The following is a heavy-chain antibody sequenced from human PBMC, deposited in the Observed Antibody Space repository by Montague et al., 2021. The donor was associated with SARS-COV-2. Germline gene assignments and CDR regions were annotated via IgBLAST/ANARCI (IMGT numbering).Heavy chain of an antibody. CDR1: GGSISSGGYY. J-gene: IGHJ4*02. V-gene: IGHV4-31*03. CDR3: ARDVGWYSSSWFDY. D-gene: IGHD6-13*01. CDR2: IYYSGST. Sequence: TLSLTCTVSGGSISSGGYYWSWIRQHPGKGLEWIGYIYYSGSTNYNPSLKSRVTISVDTSKNQFSLKLSSVTAAATAVYYCARDVGWYSSSWFDYWGQGTLVTVSS.